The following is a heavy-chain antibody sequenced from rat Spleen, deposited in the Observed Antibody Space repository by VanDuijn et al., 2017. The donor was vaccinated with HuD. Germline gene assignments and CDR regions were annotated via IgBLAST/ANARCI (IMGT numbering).Heavy chain of an antibody. Sequence: QVQLKESGPGLVQPSQTLSLTCTVSGFSPSRHGVIWVRQPPGKGLEWMGVIWGNGNTNYNSALKSRLSISRDTSKSQVFLRMNSLQTEDTATYYCATGPRILRLDWFAYWGQGTLVTVSS. J-gene: IGHJ3*01. CDR2: IWGNGNT. CDR3: ATGPRILRLDWFAY. D-gene: IGHD1-6*01. CDR1: GFSPSRHG. V-gene: IGHV2-13*01.